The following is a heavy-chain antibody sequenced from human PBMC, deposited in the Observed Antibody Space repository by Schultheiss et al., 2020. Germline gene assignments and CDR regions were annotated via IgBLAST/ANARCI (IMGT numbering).Heavy chain of an antibody. D-gene: IGHD2-2*01. CDR2: IYYSGST. V-gene: IGHV4-59*01. CDR1: GGSISSYY. J-gene: IGHJ4*02. Sequence: SETLSLTCTVSGGSISSYYWSWIRQPAGKGLEWIGYIYYSGSTNYNPSLKSRVTISVDTSKNQFSLKLSSVTAADTAVYYCARDSLYCSSTSCYDYWGQGTLVTV. CDR3: ARDSLYCSSTSCYDY.